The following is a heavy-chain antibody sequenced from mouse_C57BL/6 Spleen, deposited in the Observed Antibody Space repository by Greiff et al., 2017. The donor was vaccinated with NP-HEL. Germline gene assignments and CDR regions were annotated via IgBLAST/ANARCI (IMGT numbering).Heavy chain of an antibody. J-gene: IGHJ3*01. D-gene: IGHD1-1*01. Sequence: EVMLVESGGGLVQPGGSMKLSCAASGFTFSDAWMDWVRQSPEKGLEWVAEIRNKANNHATYYAESVKGRFTISRDDSKSSVYLQMNSLRAEDTGIYYCTPFSTVVPFAYWGQGTLVTVSA. CDR1: GFTFSDAW. V-gene: IGHV6-6*01. CDR2: IRNKANNHAT. CDR3: TPFSTVVPFAY.